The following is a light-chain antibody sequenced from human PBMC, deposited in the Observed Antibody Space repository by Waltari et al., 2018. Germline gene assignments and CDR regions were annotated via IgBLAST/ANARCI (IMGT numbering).Light chain of an antibody. V-gene: IGLV3-21*04. CDR1: YIGSKS. J-gene: IGLJ3*02. CDR3: QVWDKSTDYAV. Sequence: SYVLTQPPSVSVAPGETARITCGGDYIGSKSVHWYQRMPGQAPVLVIYYDSDRPSGIPERFSGSNSGNTATLTISRVEGDDEADFYCQVWDKSTDYAVFGGGTKLTVL. CDR2: YDS.